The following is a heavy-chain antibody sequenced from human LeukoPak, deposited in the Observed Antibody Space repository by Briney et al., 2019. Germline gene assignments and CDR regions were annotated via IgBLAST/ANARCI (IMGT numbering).Heavy chain of an antibody. D-gene: IGHD5-18*01. CDR1: GFTFSSYA. J-gene: IGHJ4*02. V-gene: IGHV3-23*01. CDR3: AKLFGYGQRFGGY. Sequence: GGSLRLSCAASGFTFSSYAMSWVRQAPGKGLEWVSAISGSGGSTYYADSVKGRFTISRDNSKNTLYLQMNSLRAEDTAAYYCAKLFGYGQRFGGYWGQGTLVTVSS. CDR2: ISGSGGST.